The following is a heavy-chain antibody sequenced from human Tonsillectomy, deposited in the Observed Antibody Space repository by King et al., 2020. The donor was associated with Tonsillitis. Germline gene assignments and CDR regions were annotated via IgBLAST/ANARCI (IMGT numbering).Heavy chain of an antibody. CDR3: ARDAQYGANGLTYHYYGMDV. J-gene: IGHJ6*02. V-gene: IGHV1-46*01. CDR2: INPNGGST. CDR1: GYTFSNYY. Sequence: VQLVESGAEVRKPGASVKVSCKASGYTFSNYYIHWVRQAPGQGLEWVGIINPNGGSTSYPQKFRGRVTMTRDTSTSTVYMELSSLRSEDTAVYYFARDAQYGANGLTYHYYGMDVWGQGTTVTVAS. D-gene: IGHD4-17*01.